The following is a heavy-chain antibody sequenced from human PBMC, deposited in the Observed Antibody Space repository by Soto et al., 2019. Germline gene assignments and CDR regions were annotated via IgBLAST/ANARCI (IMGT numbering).Heavy chain of an antibody. CDR3: ERGQGSGSSSPHSLDY. D-gene: IGHD1-26*01. CDR1: GGTFSSYA. CDR2: IIPIFGTA. Sequence: SVKVSCKASGGTFSSYAISWVRQAPGQGLEWMGGIIPIFGTANYAQKFQGRVTITADESTSTAYMELSSLRSEDTAVYYCERGQGSGSSSPHSLDYWGQGTLVTVSS. J-gene: IGHJ4*02. V-gene: IGHV1-69*13.